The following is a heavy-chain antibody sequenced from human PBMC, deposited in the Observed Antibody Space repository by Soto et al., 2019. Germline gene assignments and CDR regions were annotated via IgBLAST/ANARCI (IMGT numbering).Heavy chain of an antibody. CDR1: GYTFTFRY. CDR3: ARSPFAGSDAFDI. V-gene: IGHV1-45*02. CDR2: ITPFKSDT. J-gene: IGHJ3*02. Sequence: SVKVSCKASGYTFTFRYLHWVRQAPGQALEWMGWITPFKSDTNCAQKFQDRVTITRDRSVSTAYMELSNLRSGDTAMYYCARSPFAGSDAFDIWGQGTMVTVSS. D-gene: IGHD1-1*01.